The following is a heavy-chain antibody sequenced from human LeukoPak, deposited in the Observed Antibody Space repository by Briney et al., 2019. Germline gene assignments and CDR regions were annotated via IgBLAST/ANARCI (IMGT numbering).Heavy chain of an antibody. J-gene: IGHJ4*01. Sequence: GGSLRLSCAASGFTFSSYEMNWVRQAPGKGLEWVSYISSSGTTIYYADSVKGRFTTSRDNAKNSLYLQMNSLRAEDTAVYYGAKARDGYNYYFDYWGQGTLVIVSS. CDR2: ISSSGTTI. CDR1: GFTFSSYE. D-gene: IGHD5-24*01. V-gene: IGHV3-48*03. CDR3: AKARDGYNYYFDY.